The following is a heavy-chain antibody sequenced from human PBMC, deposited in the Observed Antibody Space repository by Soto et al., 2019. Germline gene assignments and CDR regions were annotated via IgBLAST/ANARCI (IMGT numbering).Heavy chain of an antibody. Sequence: GGSLRLSCAASGFTFSSYWMSWVRQAPGKGLEWVANIKQDGSEKYYVDSVKGRFTISRDNAKNSLYLQMNSLRAEDTAVYYCARDSRRFDGYNRVFDYWGQGTLVTVSS. D-gene: IGHD5-12*01. CDR3: ARDSRRFDGYNRVFDY. J-gene: IGHJ4*02. CDR1: GFTFSSYW. V-gene: IGHV3-7*05. CDR2: IKQDGSEK.